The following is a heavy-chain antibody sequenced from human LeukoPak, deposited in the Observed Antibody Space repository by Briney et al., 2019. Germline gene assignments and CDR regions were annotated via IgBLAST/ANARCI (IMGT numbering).Heavy chain of an antibody. CDR2: ISSTGGTT. CDR3: AKDSRTYFGLFDY. J-gene: IGHJ4*02. V-gene: IGHV3-23*01. CDR1: GFTFSSYG. D-gene: IGHD1-26*01. Sequence: QTGGSLRLSCAASGFTFSSYGMTWVRQAPGKGLEWVSTISSTGGTTYYADSVKGRFTISRDNSRNTLYLQMNSLRADDTALYYCAKDSRTYFGLFDYWGQGTLVTVSS.